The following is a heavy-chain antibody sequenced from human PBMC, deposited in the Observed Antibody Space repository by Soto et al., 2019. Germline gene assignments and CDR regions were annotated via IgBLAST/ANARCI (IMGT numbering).Heavy chain of an antibody. Sequence: SETLSLTCTVSGVSISSRNYYWSWIRQPPGKGLEWLGYIYYTGTTHYNPSVKSRVTISLDTSKDHFSLNLSSVTAADTAIYYCATVPHAYGTNWIDSWGQGTLVTVSS. V-gene: IGHV4-30-4*01. D-gene: IGHD1-7*01. CDR3: ATVPHAYGTNWIDS. CDR1: GVSISSRNYY. J-gene: IGHJ5*01. CDR2: IYYTGTT.